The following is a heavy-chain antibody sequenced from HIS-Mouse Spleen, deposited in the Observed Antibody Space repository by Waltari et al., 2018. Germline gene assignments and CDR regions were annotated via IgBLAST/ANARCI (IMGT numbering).Heavy chain of an antibody. CDR2: IYHSWST. CDR1: GYSLSSGCY. J-gene: IGHJ6*02. Sequence: QVQLQEAGPGLVKPSETLSLTRTVSGYSLSSGCYRGWTRQPPGKGLEWIGSIYHSWSTYYNPSLKSRVTISVDTSKNQFSLKLSSVTAADTAVYYCARALEYSSSWYYYYYGMDVWGQGTTVTVSS. CDR3: ARALEYSSSWYYYYYGMDV. V-gene: IGHV4-38-2*02. D-gene: IGHD6-13*01.